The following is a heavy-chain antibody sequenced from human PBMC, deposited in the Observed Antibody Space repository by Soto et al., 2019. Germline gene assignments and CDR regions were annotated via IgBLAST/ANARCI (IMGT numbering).Heavy chain of an antibody. CDR3: ARQRIAAAGAGWFDP. CDR2: IFYSGST. CDR1: GSSISSSAYY. V-gene: IGHV4-39*01. J-gene: IGHJ5*02. Sequence: PSETLSLTCNVSGSSISSSAYYWGWIRRPPGKGLEWIGSIFYSGSTYYNPSLKSRVTISVDTPKKQFSLKLNSVTAADTAVYYCARQRIAAAGAGWFDPWGQGILVTVSS. D-gene: IGHD6-13*01.